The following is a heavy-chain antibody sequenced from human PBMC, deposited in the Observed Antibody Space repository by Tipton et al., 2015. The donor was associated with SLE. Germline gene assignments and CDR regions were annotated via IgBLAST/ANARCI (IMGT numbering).Heavy chain of an antibody. CDR1: GFTFSSYE. Sequence: SLRLSCSASGFTFSSYEMNWVRQAPGKGLEWVSYISSSGSTIYYADSVKGRFTISRDNAKNSLYLQMNSLRAEDTAVYYCARDRGGSPGYMDVWGKGTTVTVSS. CDR3: ARDRGGSPGYMDV. J-gene: IGHJ6*03. V-gene: IGHV3-48*03. CDR2: ISSSGSTI. D-gene: IGHD1-26*01.